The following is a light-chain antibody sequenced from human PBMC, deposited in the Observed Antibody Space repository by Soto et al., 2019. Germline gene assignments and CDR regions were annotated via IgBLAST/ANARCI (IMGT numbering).Light chain of an antibody. Sequence: QSVLTQPPSLSAAPGQKVSISCSGNNSLIRIYFVAWYQHLPGAAPKLLIYGDNDRPSGIPDRFSGSKSGTSATLVITGLQTGDEADYYCAAWFGGRRAVVFGGGTKLTAL. CDR1: NSLIRIYF. CDR2: GDN. V-gene: IGLV1-51*01. CDR3: AAWFGGRRAVV. J-gene: IGLJ3*02.